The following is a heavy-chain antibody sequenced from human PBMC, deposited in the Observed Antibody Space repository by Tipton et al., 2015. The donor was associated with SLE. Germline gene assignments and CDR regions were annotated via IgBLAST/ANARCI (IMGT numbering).Heavy chain of an antibody. CDR3: ARGPVSGRRYFDF. CDR1: GVTISSNF. Sequence: SLRLSCAASGVTISSNFMSWVRQAPGKGLERVSAFFGADSTYYADSVKGRFIVSRDSSKNTLFLQMNSLRAEDTAVYYCARGPVSGRRYFDFWGQGTLVTVSS. CDR2: FFGADST. J-gene: IGHJ4*02. V-gene: IGHV3-66*01. D-gene: IGHD6-19*01.